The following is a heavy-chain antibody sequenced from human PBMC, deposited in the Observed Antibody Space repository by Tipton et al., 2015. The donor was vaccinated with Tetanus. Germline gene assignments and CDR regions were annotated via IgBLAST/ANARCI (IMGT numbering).Heavy chain of an antibody. CDR3: ARAHCTDGVCNFDF. V-gene: IGHV5-51*01. Sequence: QLVQSGGEVKKPGVSLKISCKGSGYIFNNYWIGWVRQKPGKGLEWMGIIYPGDSDTRYSPSFQGQVTISVDKSINTAYLQWSSLKASDTSMFHCARAHCTDGVCNFDFWGQGALVTVAS. CDR2: IYPGDSDT. D-gene: IGHD2-8*01. CDR1: GYIFNNYW. J-gene: IGHJ4*02.